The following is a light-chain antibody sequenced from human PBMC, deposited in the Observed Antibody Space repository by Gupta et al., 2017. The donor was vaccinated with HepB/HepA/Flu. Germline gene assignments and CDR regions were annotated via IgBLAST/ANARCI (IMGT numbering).Light chain of an antibody. CDR3: QQYNNWPPLYT. V-gene: IGKV3-15*01. Sequence: EIVMTQSPATLSVSPGERATLSCRASQSVSNNLAWYQQKPGRAPRLLIYGASTRATGIPARFSGRGSGTEFTLTISSLQSEDFAVYYCQQYNNWPPLYTFGQGTKLEIK. CDR1: QSVSNN. J-gene: IGKJ2*01. CDR2: GAS.